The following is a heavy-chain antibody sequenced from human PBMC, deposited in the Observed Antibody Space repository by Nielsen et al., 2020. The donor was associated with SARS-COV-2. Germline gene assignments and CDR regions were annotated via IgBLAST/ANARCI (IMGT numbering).Heavy chain of an antibody. J-gene: IGHJ4*02. CDR3: AKDDMWELLPVDY. CDR2: ISYDGSNK. CDR1: GFSFNTYS. V-gene: IGHV3-30*18. Sequence: GGSLRLSCSASGFSFNTYSMNWVRQAPGKGLEWVAVISYDGSNKYYADSVKGRFTISRDNSKNTLYLQMNSLRAEDTAVYYCAKDDMWELLPVDYWGQGTLVTVSS. D-gene: IGHD1-26*01.